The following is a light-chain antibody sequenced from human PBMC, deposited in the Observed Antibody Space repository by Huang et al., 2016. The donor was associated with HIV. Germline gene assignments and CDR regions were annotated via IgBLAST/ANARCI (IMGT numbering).Light chain of an antibody. Sequence: DIQETQSPPTVSASVGDRVTITCRASQSISSWLAWYQQKPGKAPKVLIYNASSLQSGVPSRFRGTGSGTEFTITISSLQPDDFATYYCQQYNTYMWTFGQGTKVEI. V-gene: IGKV1-5*03. CDR1: QSISSW. CDR3: QQYNTYMWT. CDR2: NAS. J-gene: IGKJ1*01.